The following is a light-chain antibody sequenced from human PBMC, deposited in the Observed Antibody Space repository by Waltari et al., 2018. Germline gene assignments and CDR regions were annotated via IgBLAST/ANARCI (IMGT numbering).Light chain of an antibody. V-gene: IGLV3-19*01. CDR3: HSRDTISTRV. CDR1: SLIRYY. J-gene: IGLJ3*02. CDR2: GQA. Sequence: SSELTQDPAVSVALGQTVRITCQGDSLIRYYASWYQQRPGQAPRLVLYGQANRPSGIPDLFSGSTSGDTASLTITGAQADDEADYYCHSRDTISTRVFGGGTRLTV.